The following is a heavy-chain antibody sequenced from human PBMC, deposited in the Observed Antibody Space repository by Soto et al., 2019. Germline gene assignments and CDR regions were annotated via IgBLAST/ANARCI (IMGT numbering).Heavy chain of an antibody. D-gene: IGHD2-2*01. V-gene: IGHV3-7*03. Sequence: LGGSLRLSCAASGFTFSSYWMSWVRQAPGKGLEWVANIKQDGSEKYYVDSVKGRFTISRDNAKNSLYLQMNSLRAEDTAVYYCAREATSIVPAAHWFDPWGQGTLVTVSS. CDR1: GFTFSSYW. CDR2: IKQDGSEK. J-gene: IGHJ5*02. CDR3: AREATSIVPAAHWFDP.